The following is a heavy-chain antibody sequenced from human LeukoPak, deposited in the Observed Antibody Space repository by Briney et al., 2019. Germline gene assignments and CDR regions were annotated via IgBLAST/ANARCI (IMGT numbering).Heavy chain of an antibody. J-gene: IGHJ6*03. CDR3: ARGPTRPFYYMDV. CDR1: GFTFSSYS. Sequence: GGSLRLSCAASGFTFSSYSMNWVRQAPGKGLEWVSSISSSSSYIYYADSVKGRFTISRENAKNSLYLQMNSLRAGDTAVYYCARGPTRPFYYMDVWGKGTTVTVSS. CDR2: ISSSSSYI. V-gene: IGHV3-21*01.